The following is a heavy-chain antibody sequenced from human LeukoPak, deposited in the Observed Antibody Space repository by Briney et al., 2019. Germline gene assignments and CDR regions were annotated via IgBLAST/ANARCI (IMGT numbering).Heavy chain of an antibody. V-gene: IGHV4-34*01. CDR1: ARSFSSHS. D-gene: IGHD2-21*02. Sequence: PSETLSLTCAVYARSFSSHSWTWIRQPAEKGLGWIGEINHSGYTNYNPSLKSRVTISVDTSKNQFSLKLSSVTAADTAVYYCARGKFVVVTNWFGPWGQGTLATVSS. CDR3: ARGKFVVVTNWFGP. J-gene: IGHJ5*02. CDR2: INHSGYT.